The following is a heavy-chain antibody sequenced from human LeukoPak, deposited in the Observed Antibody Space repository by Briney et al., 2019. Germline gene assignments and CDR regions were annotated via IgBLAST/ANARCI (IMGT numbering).Heavy chain of an antibody. D-gene: IGHD2-2*01. J-gene: IGHJ6*04. Sequence: GGSLRLSCAASGFTFSSYAMSWVRQAPGKGLEWVSAISGSGGSTYYADSVKGRFTISRDDSKYTLYLQMNSLRAEDTAVYYCAKGGPGYCSSTSCYHYYYYGMDVWGKGTTVTVSS. V-gene: IGHV3-23*01. CDR2: ISGSGGST. CDR1: GFTFSSYA. CDR3: AKGGPGYCSSTSCYHYYYYGMDV.